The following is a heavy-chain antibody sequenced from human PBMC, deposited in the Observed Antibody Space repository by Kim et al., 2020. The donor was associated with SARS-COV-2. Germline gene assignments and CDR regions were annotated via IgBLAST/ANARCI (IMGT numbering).Heavy chain of an antibody. CDR2: GGGT. CDR3: ARGRGFDL. V-gene: IGHV1-46*01. Sequence: GGGTTYAQKFQGRVTMTRDTSTSTVYMDLSSLRSEDTAIYYCARGRGFDLWGQGTLVTVSS. J-gene: IGHJ5*02.